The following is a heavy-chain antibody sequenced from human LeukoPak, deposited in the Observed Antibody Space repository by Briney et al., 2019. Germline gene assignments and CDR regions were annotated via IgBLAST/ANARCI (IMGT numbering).Heavy chain of an antibody. CDR1: GFTVSSNY. J-gene: IGHJ4*02. V-gene: IGHV3-53*01. CDR2: IYSGGST. CDR3: ARDPSDKYCSSTSCS. D-gene: IGHD2-2*01. Sequence: GGSLRLSCAASGFTVSSNYMSWVRQAPGKGLEWVSVIYSGGSTYYADSVKGRFTISRDNSKNMLYLQMNSLRAEDTAVYYCARDPSDKYCSSTSCSWGQGTLVTVSS.